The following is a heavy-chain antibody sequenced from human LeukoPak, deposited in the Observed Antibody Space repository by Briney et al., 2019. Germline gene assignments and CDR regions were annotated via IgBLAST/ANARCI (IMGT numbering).Heavy chain of an antibody. J-gene: IGHJ5*02. CDR2: IYTSGST. V-gene: IGHV4-4*07. Sequence: SETLSLTCTVSGGSISSYYLSWIRQPAGKGLEWIGRIYTSGSTNYNPSLKSRVTMSVDTSKNQFSLKLSSVTAADTAVYYCARDPRYYSSGWYNWFDRWGQGTLVTVSS. CDR3: ARDPRYYSSGWYNWFDR. D-gene: IGHD6-19*01. CDR1: GGSISSYY.